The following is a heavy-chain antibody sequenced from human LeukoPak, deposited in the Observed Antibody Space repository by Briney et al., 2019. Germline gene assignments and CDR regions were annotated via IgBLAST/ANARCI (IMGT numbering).Heavy chain of an antibody. CDR2: IYYSGST. Sequence: SETLSLTCTVSGGTISSYYWSWIRQPPGKGLEWIGYIYYSGSTNYNPSLKSRVTISVDTSKNQFSLKLSSVTAADTAVYYCARGRDCSSTSCYSGYYYYGMDVWGQGTTVTLSS. V-gene: IGHV4-59*01. J-gene: IGHJ6*02. D-gene: IGHD2-2*02. CDR3: ARGRDCSSTSCYSGYYYYGMDV. CDR1: GGTISSYY.